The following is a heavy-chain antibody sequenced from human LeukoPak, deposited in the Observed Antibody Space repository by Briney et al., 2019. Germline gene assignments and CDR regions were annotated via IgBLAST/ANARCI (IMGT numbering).Heavy chain of an antibody. D-gene: IGHD2-2*01. CDR2: IKQDGSEK. J-gene: IGHJ6*04. CDR3: AREGCSSTSCYQSPHMMDV. V-gene: IGHV3-7*03. CDR1: GFTFSSYW. Sequence: GGSLRLSCAASGFTFSSYWMSWVRQAPGKGLEWVANIKQDGSEKYYVDSVKGRFTISRDNAKNSLYLQMNSLRSEDTAVYYCAREGCSSTSCYQSPHMMDVWGKGTTVTVSS.